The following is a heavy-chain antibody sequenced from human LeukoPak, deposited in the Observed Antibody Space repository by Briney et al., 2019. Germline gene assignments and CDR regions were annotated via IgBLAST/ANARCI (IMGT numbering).Heavy chain of an antibody. D-gene: IGHD2-8*02. CDR3: ARDSPYGTAGY. V-gene: IGHV3-7*01. CDR1: GFTFSGYW. CDR2: IRQDGGEF. Sequence: GGSLRLSCVASGFTFSGYWMSWVRQAPGEGLEWVANIRQDGGEFYYVDAVKGRFTISRDNAKNSLYLQMNSLRAEDTAVYYCARDSPYGTAGYWGQGTLVTVSS. J-gene: IGHJ4*02.